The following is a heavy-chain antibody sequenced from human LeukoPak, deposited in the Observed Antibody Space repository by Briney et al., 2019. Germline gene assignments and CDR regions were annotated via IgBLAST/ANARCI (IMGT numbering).Heavy chain of an antibody. CDR3: ARDLKGFNL. J-gene: IGHJ5*02. CDR1: GFYFSAYL. V-gene: IGHV3-7*04. CDR2: IKQDGSQE. Sequence: PGGSLRLSCVASGFYFSAYLMSWVRQAPGKGLEWVANIKQDGSQEFYVDSVKGRFTISRDNGNNSLYLHMSRLRVEDTAVYYCARDLKGFNLWGQGALVTVSS.